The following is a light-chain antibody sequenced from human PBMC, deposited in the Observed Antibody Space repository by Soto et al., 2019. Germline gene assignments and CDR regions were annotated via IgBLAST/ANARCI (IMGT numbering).Light chain of an antibody. CDR2: AAS. Sequence: AIRMTQSPSSFSASTGDRVTITCRASQGISSYLAWYQQKPGKAPKLLIYAASTLQSGVPSRFSGSVSRTDFTLTISCLQSEDFATYYCQQYYSYPPTFGQGTKVEIK. CDR1: QGISSY. V-gene: IGKV1-8*01. J-gene: IGKJ1*01. CDR3: QQYYSYPPT.